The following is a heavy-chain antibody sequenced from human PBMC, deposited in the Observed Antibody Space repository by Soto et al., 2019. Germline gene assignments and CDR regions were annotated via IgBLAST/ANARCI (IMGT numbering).Heavy chain of an antibody. D-gene: IGHD1-26*01. CDR3: ARDTSVYSGISPLNYYYYGMDV. CDR2: ISAYNGNT. J-gene: IGHJ6*02. CDR1: GYTFTSYG. V-gene: IGHV1-18*01. Sequence: ASVKVSCKASGYTFTSYGISWVRQAPGQGLEWMGWISAYNGNTNYAQKLQGRVTMTTDTSTSTAYMELRSLRSDDTAVYYCARDTSVYSGISPLNYYYYGMDVWGQGTTVTVSS.